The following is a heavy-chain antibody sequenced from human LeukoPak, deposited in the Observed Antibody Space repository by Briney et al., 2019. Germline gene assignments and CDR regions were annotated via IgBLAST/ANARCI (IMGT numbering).Heavy chain of an antibody. D-gene: IGHD6-13*01. Sequence: GGSLRLSCAASGFTFSSYSMNWVRQAPGKGLEWVSSINTISNYRYYADSVKGRFTISRDNAKKSLYLQMNSLRAEDTAVYYCARDPLSSSSFDLWGQGTLVTVSS. V-gene: IGHV3-21*01. CDR3: ARDPLSSSSFDL. J-gene: IGHJ4*02. CDR2: INTISNYR. CDR1: GFTFSSYS.